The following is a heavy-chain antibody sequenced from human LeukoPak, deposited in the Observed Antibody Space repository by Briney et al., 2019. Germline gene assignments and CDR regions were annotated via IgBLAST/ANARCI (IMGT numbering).Heavy chain of an antibody. CDR2: IKTDASEK. CDR1: GFIFSNCW. D-gene: IGHD4-11*01. Sequence: GGSLRLSCETSGFIFSNCWMTWVRQAPGKGLEWVANIKTDASEKYYADSVKGRFTISRDNAKMSLYLQMNSLRVEDTAVYYCATYSILNAREFRYWGQGTLVTVTS. J-gene: IGHJ1*01. V-gene: IGHV3-7*01. CDR3: ATYSILNAREFRY.